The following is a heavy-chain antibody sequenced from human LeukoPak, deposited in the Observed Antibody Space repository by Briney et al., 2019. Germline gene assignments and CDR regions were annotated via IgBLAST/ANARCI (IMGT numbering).Heavy chain of an antibody. CDR1: GGSISNYY. J-gene: IGHJ4*02. V-gene: IGHV4-59*01. D-gene: IGHD6-19*01. CDR2: IYYSGST. CDR3: AREGYSSGWPPSYFDY. Sequence: SETLSLTCTVSGGSISNYYWSWIRQPPGKGLEWIGYIYYSGSTNYNPSLKSRVTISVDTSKNQFSLKLSSVTAADTAVYYCAREGYSSGWPPSYFDYWGQGTLVTVSS.